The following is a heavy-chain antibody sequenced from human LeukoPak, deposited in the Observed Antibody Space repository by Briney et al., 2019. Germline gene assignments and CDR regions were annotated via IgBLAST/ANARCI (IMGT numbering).Heavy chain of an antibody. D-gene: IGHD6-13*01. J-gene: IGHJ3*02. CDR1: AYSFTSYW. V-gene: IGHV5-51*01. Sequence: GESLKISCKGSAYSFTSYWIGWVRQMPGKGLEWMGIIYPGDSDTTYSPSFQGQVTISADKSISTAYLQWSSLKASDSAMYYCGRIPAAGSLKGSFDIWGQGTMVTVSS. CDR3: GRIPAAGSLKGSFDI. CDR2: IYPGDSDT.